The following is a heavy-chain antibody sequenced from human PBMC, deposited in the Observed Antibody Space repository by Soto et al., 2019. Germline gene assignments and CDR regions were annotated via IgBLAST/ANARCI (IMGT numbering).Heavy chain of an antibody. Sequence: GGSLRLSCAASGFTFSSYGMHWVRQAPGKGLEWVAVISYDGSDKYYADSVKGRFTISRDNSKNTLYLQMNSLRAEDTAVYYWEKVGYLLWLLSNWGKGTLDTVTP. CDR3: EKVGYLLWLLSN. D-gene: IGHD3-9*01. CDR2: ISYDGSDK. J-gene: IGHJ4*02. CDR1: GFTFSSYG. V-gene: IGHV3-30*18.